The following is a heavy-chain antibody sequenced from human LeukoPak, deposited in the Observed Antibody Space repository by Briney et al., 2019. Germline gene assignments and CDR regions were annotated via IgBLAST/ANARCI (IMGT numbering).Heavy chain of an antibody. J-gene: IGHJ4*02. Sequence: GASVKVSCKASGGTFSSYAISWVRQAPGQGLEWMGGIIPIFGTANYAQKFQGRVTITTDESTSTAYMELSSLRSEDTAVYYCATSLYYGFPPDYWGQGTLVTVSS. D-gene: IGHD2-8*01. CDR1: GGTFSSYA. V-gene: IGHV1-69*05. CDR2: IIPIFGTA. CDR3: ATSLYYGFPPDY.